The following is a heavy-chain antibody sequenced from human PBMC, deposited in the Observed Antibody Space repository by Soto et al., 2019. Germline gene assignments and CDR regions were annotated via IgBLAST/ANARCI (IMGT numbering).Heavy chain of an antibody. CDR1: GGSFSGYY. D-gene: IGHD3-22*01. J-gene: IGHJ4*02. CDR2: IYYSGGT. Sequence: SETLSLTCAVYGGSFSGYYWSWIRQPPGKGLEWIGFIYYSGGTNYNPSLKSRVTISLDTSKNQFSLKLSSVTAADTAVYYCARVHYYDSSGYHYYFDYWGQGTLVTVSS. V-gene: IGHV4-34*11. CDR3: ARVHYYDSSGYHYYFDY.